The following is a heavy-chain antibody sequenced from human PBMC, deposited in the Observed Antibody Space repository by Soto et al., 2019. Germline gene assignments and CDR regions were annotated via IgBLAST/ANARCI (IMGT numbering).Heavy chain of an antibody. D-gene: IGHD4-17*01. CDR1: GYTLTELP. V-gene: IGHV1-24*01. CDR2: FDPEDGET. CDR3: ATPYGDFDS. J-gene: IGHJ5*01. Sequence: ASVKGSCKVSGYTLTELPMHWVRQAPGKGLEWMGGFDPEDGETIYAQKFQGRVTMTEDTSTDTAYMELSSLRSEDTAMYYCATPYGDFDSWGQGTQVTVSS.